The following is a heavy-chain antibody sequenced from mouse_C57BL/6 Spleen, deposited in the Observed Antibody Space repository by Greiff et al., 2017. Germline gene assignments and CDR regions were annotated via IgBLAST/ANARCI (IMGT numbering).Heavy chain of an antibody. Sequence: VQLQQPGAELVRPGSSVKLFCKASGYNFPSYWMHWVKQRPIQGLEWIGNIDPSDSESHNNQKFKDKATLPVDKSSSTAYMQLNCLTSYDSAVYYCARDDSSLAYWGQGTLVTVSA. CDR3: ARDDSSLAY. CDR1: GYNFPSYW. V-gene: IGHV1-52*01. D-gene: IGHD2-4*01. CDR2: IDPSDSES. J-gene: IGHJ3*01.